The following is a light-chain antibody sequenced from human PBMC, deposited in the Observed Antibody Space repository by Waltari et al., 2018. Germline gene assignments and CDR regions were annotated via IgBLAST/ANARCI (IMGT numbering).Light chain of an antibody. V-gene: IGKV3-20*01. CDR1: QSVSRT. Sequence: EIVLTQSPGTLSLSPGERATLSCRASQSVSRTLAWYQQKPGQAPRLLIYDASIRATGIPDRFSGSGSGTDFSLTISRLEPEDFAVYYCQKYGTLPATFGQGTKEEIK. CDR3: QKYGTLPAT. CDR2: DAS. J-gene: IGKJ1*01.